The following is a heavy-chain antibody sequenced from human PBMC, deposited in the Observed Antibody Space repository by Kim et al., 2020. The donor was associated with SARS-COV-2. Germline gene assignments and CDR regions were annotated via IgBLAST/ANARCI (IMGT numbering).Heavy chain of an antibody. V-gene: IGHV6-1*01. CDR2: TYYRSKWYS. D-gene: IGHD3-10*01. CDR3: ARKYYLDP. CDR1: VDSVSSDSAA. J-gene: IGHJ5*02. Sequence: SQTLSLTCAISVDSVSSDSAAWNWIRQSPSRGLEWLGRTYYRSKWYSDYAVSVRGRITINADTSKNQFSLQLSSVTPEDTAVYYCARKYYLDPWGQGTPVTVSS.